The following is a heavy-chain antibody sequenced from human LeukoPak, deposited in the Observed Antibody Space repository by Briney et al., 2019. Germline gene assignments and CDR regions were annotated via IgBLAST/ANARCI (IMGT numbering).Heavy chain of an antibody. CDR2: IYTSGST. D-gene: IGHD3-22*01. J-gene: IGHJ4*02. V-gene: IGHV4-61*02. CDR1: GGSISSGSYY. CDR3: ARDKGLHYYDSSGPHYFDY. Sequence: SETLSLTSTVSGGSISSGSYYWSWIRQPAGKGLEWIGRIYTSGSTNYNPSLKSRVTISVDTSKNQFSLKLSSVTAADTAVYYCARDKGLHYYDSSGPHYFDYWGQGTLVTVSS.